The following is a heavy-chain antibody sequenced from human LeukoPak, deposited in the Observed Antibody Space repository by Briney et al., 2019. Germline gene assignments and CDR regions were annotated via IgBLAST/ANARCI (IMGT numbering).Heavy chain of an antibody. CDR3: AHRLATPYYYGSGSLNWFDP. Sequence: SGPTLVKPTQTLTLTCTFSGFSLSTSGVGVGWIRQPPGKALEWLALIYWADDKRYSPSLKSRLTITKDTSKNQVVLTMTNMDPVDTATYYCAHRLATPYYYGSGSLNWFDPWGQGTLVTVSS. CDR2: IYWADDK. CDR1: GFSLSTSGVG. J-gene: IGHJ5*02. D-gene: IGHD3-10*01. V-gene: IGHV2-5*02.